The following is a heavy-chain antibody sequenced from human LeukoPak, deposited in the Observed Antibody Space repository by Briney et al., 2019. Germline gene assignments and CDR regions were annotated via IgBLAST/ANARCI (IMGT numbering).Heavy chain of an antibody. CDR1: GGSVSSGFDY. CDR2: IYHSGTI. D-gene: IGHD2-15*01. V-gene: IGHV4-61*01. J-gene: IGHJ5*02. CDR3: AREGECSGGSCYSYGWFDP. Sequence: PSETLSLTCTVSGGSVSSGFDYWSWIRQPPGKGLEWLGNIYHSGTINYNPSLKSRVSISVDTSKNQFSLKLSSVTAADTAVYYCAREGECSGGSCYSYGWFDPWGQGTLVIVSS.